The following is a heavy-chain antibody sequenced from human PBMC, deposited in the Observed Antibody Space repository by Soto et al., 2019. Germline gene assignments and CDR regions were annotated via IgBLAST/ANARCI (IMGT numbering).Heavy chain of an antibody. CDR2: ILYDGSDK. D-gene: IGHD3-10*01. CDR3: AKAGGGFGDCVHH. V-gene: IGHV3-30*18. CDR1: GFTFSDYY. J-gene: IGHJ4*02. Sequence: GGSLRLSCAAFGFTFSDYYMSWIRQAPGKGLEWVTGILYDGSDKYYADSVKGRFTISRENSKNTLYLQMNSLRTEDSAVYYCAKAGGGFGDCVHHWGQGTQVTVSS.